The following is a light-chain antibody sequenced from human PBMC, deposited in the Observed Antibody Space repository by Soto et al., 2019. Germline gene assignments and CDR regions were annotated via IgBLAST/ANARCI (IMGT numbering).Light chain of an antibody. V-gene: IGKV3D-20*02. Sequence: EIVLTQSPATLSLSPGERATLSCRVSQSVSSSYLAWYQQKPGQAPRLLIYGASSGATGIPDRFSGSGYGTDFTLTISSLEPEDFAVYYCQQRSNWPTFGQGTRLEIK. CDR1: QSVSSSY. J-gene: IGKJ5*01. CDR2: GAS. CDR3: QQRSNWPT.